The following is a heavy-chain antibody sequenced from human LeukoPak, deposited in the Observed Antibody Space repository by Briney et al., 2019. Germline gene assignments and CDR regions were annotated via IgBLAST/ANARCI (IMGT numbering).Heavy chain of an antibody. V-gene: IGHV4-34*01. CDR2: INHSGST. CDR3: ARLIVGITYFDY. Sequence: SETLSLTCAVYGGSFSGYYWNRIRQPPGKGLEWIGEINHSGSTKYNPSLKSRVTISVDTSKNQFSLKLNSVTAADTAVYYCARLIVGITYFDYWGQGTLVTVSS. J-gene: IGHJ4*02. D-gene: IGHD3-22*01. CDR1: GGSFSGYY.